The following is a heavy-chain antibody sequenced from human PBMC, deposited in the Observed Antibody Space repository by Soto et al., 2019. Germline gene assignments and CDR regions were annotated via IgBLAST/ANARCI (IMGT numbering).Heavy chain of an antibody. CDR1: GGSISSNSYY. V-gene: IGHV4-39*01. CDR2: IYYSGST. Sequence: PSETLSLTCTVSGGSISSNSYYWGWIRQPPGKGLEWIGNIYYSGSTYSNPSLKSRVTMSVDTSKNQFSLKLSSVTAADTAVYYCARHHVVIVAAPPNWFDPWGQGTLVTVSS. J-gene: IGHJ5*02. D-gene: IGHD2-15*01. CDR3: ARHHVVIVAAPPNWFDP.